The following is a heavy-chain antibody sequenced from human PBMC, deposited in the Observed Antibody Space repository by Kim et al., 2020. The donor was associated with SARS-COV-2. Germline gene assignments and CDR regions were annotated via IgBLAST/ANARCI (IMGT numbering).Heavy chain of an antibody. Sequence: GGSLRLSCAASGFTISSYLMSWVRQAPGKGLEWVSTISGSDTYYADSLKGRPTISRDSPKNTLYLQMKSLRAEETAVFYWPKGRSGSKSPDYWGKGPLVT. D-gene: IGHD1-26*01. CDR3: PKGRSGSKSPDY. V-gene: IGHV3-23*01. CDR2: ISGSDT. CDR1: GFTISSYL. J-gene: IGHJ4*02.